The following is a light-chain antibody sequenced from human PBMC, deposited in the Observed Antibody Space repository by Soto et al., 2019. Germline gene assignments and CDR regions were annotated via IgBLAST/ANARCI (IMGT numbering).Light chain of an antibody. J-gene: IGKJ5*01. Sequence: DTQMTQSASALFASIGPRLPSPCRTSQSISNYVNWYQQKPGKAPKLLIYKASTLKSRVPSRFSGSGSGTDFTLTISSLQPEDFATYYCQQSNSTPITFGQGTRLEIK. V-gene: IGKV1-39*01. CDR1: QSISNY. CDR2: KAS. CDR3: QQSNSTPIT.